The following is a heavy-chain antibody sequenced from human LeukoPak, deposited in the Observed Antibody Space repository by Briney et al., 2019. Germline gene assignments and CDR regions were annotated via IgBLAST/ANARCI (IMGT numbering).Heavy chain of an antibody. CDR2: IWFDGTNK. D-gene: IGHD3-10*01. Sequence: PSETLSLTCTVSGGSISSSYYWGWVRQAPGKGLEGVAVIWFDGTNKYYADSVKGRFTISRDNSENTLYLQMNSLRAEDTAVYYCAMHLPLYGSGSSLDYWGQGTLVTVSS. J-gene: IGHJ4*02. CDR1: GGSISSSYY. V-gene: IGHV3-33*08. CDR3: AMHLPLYGSGSSLDY.